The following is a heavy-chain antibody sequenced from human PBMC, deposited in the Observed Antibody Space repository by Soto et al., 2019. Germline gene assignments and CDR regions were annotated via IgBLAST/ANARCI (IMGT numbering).Heavy chain of an antibody. CDR3: ARHLVGSTRGNFDY. CDR2: IYPGDSDT. Sequence: HVEALKISCKGSGYTFTDYLIGWVRQLPVKGLEWMGIIYPGDSDTRYSPSFQGQVTISADTSITTAYLQWSGLRASDTAMYFCARHLVGSTRGNFDYWGQGTLVTVSS. J-gene: IGHJ4*01. CDR1: GYTFTDYL. D-gene: IGHD2-2*01. V-gene: IGHV5-51*01.